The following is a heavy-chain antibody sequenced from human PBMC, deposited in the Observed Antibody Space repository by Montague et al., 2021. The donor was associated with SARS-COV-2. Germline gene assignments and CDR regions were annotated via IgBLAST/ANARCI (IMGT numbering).Heavy chain of an antibody. CDR1: GVSFTTHW. CDR3: TALRRTDPFDY. D-gene: IGHD2-21*02. CDR2: INEDGSQK. V-gene: IGHV3-7*01. Sequence: SRRVSCAASGVSFTTHWMNWVRQAPGKGLEWVANINEDGSQKYYIDSVKGRFTISRDNARNSLFLQMTGLRAEDTAVYYCTALRRTDPFDYWGQGNLVTVSS. J-gene: IGHJ4*02.